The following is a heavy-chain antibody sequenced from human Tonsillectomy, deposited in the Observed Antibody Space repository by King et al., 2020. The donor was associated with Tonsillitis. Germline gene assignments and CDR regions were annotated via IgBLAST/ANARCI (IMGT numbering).Heavy chain of an antibody. V-gene: IGHV4-38-2*01. CDR3: ASADGDQIFDY. CDR1: SYSISSGYY. J-gene: IGHJ4*02. CDR2: IYHSGST. Sequence: QLQESGPGLVKPSETLSLTCAVSSYSISSGYYWGWIRQPPGKGLEGIGSIYHSGSTYCNPSLKSRVTISVDTSKNQFSLKLSSVTAADTAVYYCASADGDQIFDYWGQGTLVTVSS. D-gene: IGHD4-17*01.